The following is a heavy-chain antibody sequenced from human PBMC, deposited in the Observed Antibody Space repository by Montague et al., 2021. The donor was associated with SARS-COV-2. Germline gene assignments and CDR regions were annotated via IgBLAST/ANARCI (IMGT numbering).Heavy chain of an antibody. CDR3: ARASGKKTIFGVVISYFGY. CDR2: IYYSGST. Sequence: TLSLTCTVSGGSISSGGYYWSWIRQRPGKGLEWIGYIYYSGSTYYNPSLKSRVTISVDTSKNQFSLKLSSVTAADTAVYYCARASGKKTIFGVVISYFGYWGQGTLVTVSS. D-gene: IGHD3-3*01. CDR1: GGSISSGGYY. V-gene: IGHV4-31*03. J-gene: IGHJ4*02.